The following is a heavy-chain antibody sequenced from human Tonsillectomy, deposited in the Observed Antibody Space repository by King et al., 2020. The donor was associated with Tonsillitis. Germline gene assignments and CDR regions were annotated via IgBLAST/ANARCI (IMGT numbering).Heavy chain of an antibody. V-gene: IGHV3-72*01. D-gene: IGHD2-15*01. Sequence: VQLVESGGGLAQPGGSLRLSCAAAGFTFSDHYMDWVRQAPGKGLEWVARVRNQANSYTPEYAASVKGRFTISRDDSENSLYLQMNSLKIEDTAVYHCAKGYCTGGSCYSGDYWGQGTLVTVSS. CDR3: AKGYCTGGSCYSGDY. CDR2: VRNQANSYTP. CDR1: GFTFSDHY. J-gene: IGHJ4*02.